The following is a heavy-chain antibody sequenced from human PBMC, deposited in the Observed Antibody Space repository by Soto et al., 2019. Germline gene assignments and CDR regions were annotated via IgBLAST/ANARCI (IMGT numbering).Heavy chain of an antibody. CDR2: INSDGTAT. D-gene: IGHD6-25*01. J-gene: IGHJ4*02. V-gene: IGHV3-74*03. Sequence: GGSLRLSCAASGFTFSSYAMSWVRQAPGKGLEWVSGINSDGTATKYADSVKGRFAISRDNANNTLHLQMSSLRAEDTAVYYCARGSGFQAGVHGYWGQGTLVTVSS. CDR3: ARGSGFQAGVHGY. CDR1: GFTFSSYA.